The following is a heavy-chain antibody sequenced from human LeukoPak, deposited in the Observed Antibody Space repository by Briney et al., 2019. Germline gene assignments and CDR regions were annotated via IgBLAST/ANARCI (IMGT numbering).Heavy chain of an antibody. D-gene: IGHD1-26*01. CDR3: AARVGATGLWDYYGMDV. Sequence: PGGSLRLSCAASGFTFSSYSMNWVRQAPGKGLEWVSSISSSSSYIYYADSVKGRFTISRDNAKNSLYLQMNSLRAEDTAVYYCAARVGATGLWDYYGMDVWGQGTTVTVSS. V-gene: IGHV3-21*01. J-gene: IGHJ6*02. CDR2: ISSSSSYI. CDR1: GFTFSSYS.